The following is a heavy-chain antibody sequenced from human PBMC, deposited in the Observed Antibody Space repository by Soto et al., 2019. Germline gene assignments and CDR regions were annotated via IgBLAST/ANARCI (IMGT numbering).Heavy chain of an antibody. D-gene: IGHD6-19*01. V-gene: IGHV4-31*03. CDR2: IYYSGST. CDR1: GGSISSGGYY. CDR3: ANIAVAGMGYGMDV. Sequence: PSETLSLTCTVSGGSISSGGYYWSWIRQHPGKGLEWIGYIYYSGSTYYNPSLKSRVTISVDTSKNQFSLKLSSVTAADTAVYYCANIAVAGMGYGMDVWGQGTTVTVSS. J-gene: IGHJ6*02.